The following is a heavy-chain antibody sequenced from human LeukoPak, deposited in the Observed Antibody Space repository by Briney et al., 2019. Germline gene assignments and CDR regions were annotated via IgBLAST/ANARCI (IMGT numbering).Heavy chain of an antibody. CDR2: ISESSDVT. V-gene: IGHV3-23*01. J-gene: IGHJ5*02. D-gene: IGHD3-16*01. CDR1: GFTFSIYP. CDR3: ARDWGSSGWYNWFDP. Sequence: GGSLRLSCEASGFTFSIYPMSWVRQAPGRGLEWVSVISESSDVTHYADAMKGRLTISRDNSENTLYLQMNGLRVEDTAVYYCARDWGSSGWYNWFDPWGQGTLVIVSS.